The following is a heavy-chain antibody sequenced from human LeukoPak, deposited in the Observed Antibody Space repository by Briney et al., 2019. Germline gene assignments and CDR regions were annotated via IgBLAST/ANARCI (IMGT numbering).Heavy chain of an antibody. CDR3: ARLVMEAAGTPFDY. J-gene: IGHJ4*02. CDR2: IYSDGST. V-gene: IGHV3-53*01. Sequence: GGSLRLSCAASGFTVSSNYMSWVRQAPGKGLEWVSIIYSDGSTYYADSVKGRFTISRDNSKNTLYLQMNSLRAEDTAVYYCARLVMEAAGTPFDYWGQGTLVTASS. D-gene: IGHD6-13*01. CDR1: GFTVSSNY.